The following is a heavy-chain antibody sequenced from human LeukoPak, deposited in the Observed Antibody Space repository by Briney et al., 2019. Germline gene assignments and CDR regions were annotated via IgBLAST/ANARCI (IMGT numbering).Heavy chain of an antibody. Sequence: GGSLRLSCAASGFTFSSYWMNWGRQAPGKGLEWVANIKQDGSVKNCVDSVKGRFTISRDNAKNSLYLQMNSLRGEDTAVYYCAREICGVDFWVQGTLVTVSS. CDR1: GFTFSSYW. CDR3: AREICGVDF. J-gene: IGHJ4*02. CDR2: IKQDGSVK. V-gene: IGHV3-7*01.